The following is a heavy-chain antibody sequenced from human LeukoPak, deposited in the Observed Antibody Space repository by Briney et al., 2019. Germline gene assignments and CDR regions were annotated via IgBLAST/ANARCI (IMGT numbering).Heavy chain of an antibody. D-gene: IGHD4-17*01. CDR2: ISGSGGTT. J-gene: IGHJ4*02. CDR3: AKGATTVTTIYLFDY. Sequence: PGGSLRLSCAASGFTVSTNYMSWVRQAPGKGLEWVSGISGSGGTTYYADSVKGRFTISRDNSKNTLSLQMNSLRAEDTAVYYCAKGATTVTTIYLFDYWGQGTLVTVSS. V-gene: IGHV3-23*01. CDR1: GFTVSTNY.